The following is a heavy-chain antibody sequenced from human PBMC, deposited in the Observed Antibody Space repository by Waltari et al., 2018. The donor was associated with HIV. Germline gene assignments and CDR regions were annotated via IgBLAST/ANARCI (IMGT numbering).Heavy chain of an antibody. D-gene: IGHD1-26*01. CDR1: GFTFSSYG. V-gene: IGHV3-30*18. Sequence: QVQLVESGGGVVQPGRSLRLSCAASGFTFSSYGMHWVRQAPGKGLEWVAVISYDGSNKYYADSVKGRFTISRDNSKNTLYLQMNSLRAEDTAVYYCAKDHWEEYYFDYWGQGTLVTVSS. J-gene: IGHJ4*02. CDR3: AKDHWEEYYFDY. CDR2: ISYDGSNK.